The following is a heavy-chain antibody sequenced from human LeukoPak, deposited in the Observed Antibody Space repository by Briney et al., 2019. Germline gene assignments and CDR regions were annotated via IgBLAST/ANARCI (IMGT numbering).Heavy chain of an antibody. D-gene: IGHD5-12*01. CDR1: GGSISSFY. J-gene: IGHJ4*02. V-gene: IGHV4-59*01. Sequence: SETLSLTCTVSGGSISSFYWTWIRQPPGKGLEWIGYIHYSGSTNYNPSLKSRVTISADASKNQFSLKLSSVTAADTAMYYCARVSGYDWESFYDYWGQGSLVTVSS. CDR2: IHYSGST. CDR3: ARVSGYDWESFYDY.